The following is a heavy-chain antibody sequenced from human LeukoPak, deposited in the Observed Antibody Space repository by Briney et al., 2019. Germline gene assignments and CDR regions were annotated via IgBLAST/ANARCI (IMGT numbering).Heavy chain of an antibody. J-gene: IGHJ4*02. D-gene: IGHD1-26*01. V-gene: IGHV4-39*07. CDR2: IYYSGST. CDR3: ARSGGSGTYYDGTFDY. Sequence: SETLSLTCTVSGGSISSSSYYWGWIRQPPGKGLEWIGSIYYSGSTYYNPSLKSRVTISVDTSKNQFSLKVSSVTAADTAVYYCARSGGSGTYYDGTFDYWGQGTLVTVSS. CDR1: GGSISSSSYY.